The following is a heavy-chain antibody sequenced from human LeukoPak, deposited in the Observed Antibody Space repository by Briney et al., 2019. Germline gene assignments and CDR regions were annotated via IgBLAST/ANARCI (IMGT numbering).Heavy chain of an antibody. CDR1: GGSISSSNW. D-gene: IGHD6-13*01. Sequence: SETLSLTCAVSGGSISSSNWWSWVRQPPGKGLEWIGEIYHSGSTNYNPSLKSRVTISVDKSKNQFSLKLSSVTAADTAVYYCARVDSSSLSRYFDYWGQGTLVTVSS. CDR2: IYHSGST. V-gene: IGHV4-4*02. J-gene: IGHJ4*02. CDR3: ARVDSSSLSRYFDY.